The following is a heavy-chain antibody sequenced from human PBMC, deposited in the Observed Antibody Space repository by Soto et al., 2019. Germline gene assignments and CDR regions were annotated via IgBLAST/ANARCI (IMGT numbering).Heavy chain of an antibody. CDR2: IHNSGSP. J-gene: IGHJ4*02. Sequence: PSDSLSQTHCSSGPTILNGDSVGSWHLHSPGECLEWIGHIHNSGSPYNNPSLNSRVTISADTSMNQFSLALTSVTAADTAMYYCARGPTAEKVDSWGQGTLVTVSS. V-gene: IGHV4-30-4*02. CDR1: GPTILNGDSV. CDR3: ARGPTAEKVDS.